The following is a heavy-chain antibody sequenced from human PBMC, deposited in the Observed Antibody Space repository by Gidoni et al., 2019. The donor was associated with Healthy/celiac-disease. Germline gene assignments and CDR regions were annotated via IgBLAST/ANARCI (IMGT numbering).Heavy chain of an antibody. CDR3: AKVNGDYEVMIYYYGMDV. D-gene: IGHD4-17*01. Sequence: EVQLVESGGGLVQPGGSLRLSFAASGFIFSSYAMSWVRQAPGKGLEWVSAISGSGGSTYYADSVKGRFTISRDNAKNTLYLQMNSLRAEDTAVYYCAKVNGDYEVMIYYYGMDVWGQGTTVTVSS. CDR2: ISGSGGST. J-gene: IGHJ6*02. V-gene: IGHV3-23*04. CDR1: GFIFSSYA.